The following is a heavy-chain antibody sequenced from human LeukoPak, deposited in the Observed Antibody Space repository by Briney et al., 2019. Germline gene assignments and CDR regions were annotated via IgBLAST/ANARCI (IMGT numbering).Heavy chain of an antibody. J-gene: IGHJ3*02. Sequence: GGSLRLSCAASGFTFSSYWMHWVRQAPGKGLVWVSRINSDGSSTSYADSVKGRFTISRDNSKNTLYLQMNSLRAEDTAVYYCAKDLESGWYLGAFDIWGQGTMVTVSS. CDR2: INSDGSST. D-gene: IGHD6-19*01. CDR1: GFTFSSYW. CDR3: AKDLESGWYLGAFDI. V-gene: IGHV3-74*01.